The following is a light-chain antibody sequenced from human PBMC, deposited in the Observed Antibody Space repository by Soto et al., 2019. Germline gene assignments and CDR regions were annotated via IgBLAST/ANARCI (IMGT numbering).Light chain of an antibody. J-gene: IGKJ5*01. Sequence: EIELTQSPGTLSLSPGASATLSCRVSQTTSPKYVAWYQQRRGLAPRLLVYGASKRAAGIPDRFRGSGSGSEFSLTISGLEPEDFALYFGQHFGSSPPVIFGQGTRLEIK. CDR1: QTTSPKY. CDR3: QHFGSSPPVI. CDR2: GAS. V-gene: IGKV3-20*01.